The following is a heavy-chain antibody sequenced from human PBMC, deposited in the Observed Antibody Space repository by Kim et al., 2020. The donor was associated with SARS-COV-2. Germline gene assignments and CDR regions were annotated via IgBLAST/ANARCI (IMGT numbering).Heavy chain of an antibody. J-gene: IGHJ4*02. V-gene: IGHV4-34*01. CDR3: ARGAVGIAAAGRLWWAYYVDY. CDR1: GGSFSGYY. D-gene: IGHD6-13*01. Sequence: SETLSLTCAVYGGSFSGYYWSWIRQPPGKGLEWIGEINHSGSTNYNPSLKSRVTISVDTSKNQFSLKLSAVTAADTDVYYCARGAVGIAAAGRLWWAYYVDYWGQGTLVTVSS. CDR2: INHSGST.